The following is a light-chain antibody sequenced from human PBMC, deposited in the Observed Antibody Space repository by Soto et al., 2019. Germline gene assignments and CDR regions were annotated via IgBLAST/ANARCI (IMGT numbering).Light chain of an antibody. Sequence: QSVLTQPASVSGSPGQSITISCTGTSSDVGGYNYVSWYHQYPGNGPKLMIYEVSNRPSGVSNRFSGSKSGNTASLTISGLQAEDEADYYCSSYTSTNTWVFGGGTKLTVL. CDR1: SSDVGGYNY. CDR2: EVS. V-gene: IGLV2-14*01. CDR3: SSYTSTNTWV. J-gene: IGLJ3*02.